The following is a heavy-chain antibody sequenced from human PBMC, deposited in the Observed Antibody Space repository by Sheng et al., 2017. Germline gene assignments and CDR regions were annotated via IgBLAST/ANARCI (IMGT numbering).Heavy chain of an antibody. CDR1: GFTFSSYW. J-gene: IGHJ6*03. D-gene: IGHD2-2*01. Sequence: EVEVVESGGGLVQPGGSLRLSCVASGFTFSSYWIHWVRQAPGKGLVWVSRINSDGSSTNYADSVKGRFTISRDNAKNTLYLQMNSLRAEDTAVYYCARGMVPAAINYYYMDVWGKGTTVTVSS. CDR2: INSDGSST. V-gene: IGHV3-74*01. CDR3: ARGMVPAAINYYYMDV.